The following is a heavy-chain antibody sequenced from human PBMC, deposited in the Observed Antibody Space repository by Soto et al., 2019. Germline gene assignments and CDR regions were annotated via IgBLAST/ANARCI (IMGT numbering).Heavy chain of an antibody. J-gene: IGHJ4*02. V-gene: IGHV4-39*01. CDR1: GDSIISGTFY. Sequence: PSETLSLTCTVSGDSIISGTFYWVWVRQPPGTGLEWIGSIYHSGSTYYNPSLRSRVTISVDTAKNQFSLKLSSVTAADTAVYYCAREDMVRGVINYCGQGTLVTVSS. CDR3: AREDMVRGVINY. D-gene: IGHD3-10*01. CDR2: IYHSGST.